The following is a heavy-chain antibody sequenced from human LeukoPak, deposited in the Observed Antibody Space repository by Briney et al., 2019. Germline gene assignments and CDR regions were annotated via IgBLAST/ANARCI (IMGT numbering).Heavy chain of an antibody. Sequence: SETLSLTCTVSGGSISGYYWSWIRQPPGKGLEWIGYIYYSGSTNYNPSLKSRVTISVDTSKNQFSLKLSSVTAADTAVYYCARGGSYGDYGYNWFDPWGQGTLVTVSS. J-gene: IGHJ5*02. V-gene: IGHV4-59*01. CDR3: ARGGSYGDYGYNWFDP. CDR1: GGSISGYY. CDR2: IYYSGST. D-gene: IGHD4-17*01.